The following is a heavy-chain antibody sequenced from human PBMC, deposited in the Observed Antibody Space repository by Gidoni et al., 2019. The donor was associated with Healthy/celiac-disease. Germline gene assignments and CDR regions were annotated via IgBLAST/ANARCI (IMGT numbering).Heavy chain of an antibody. CDR1: GFPFLRYS. V-gene: IGHV3-21*01. D-gene: IGHD4-17*01. J-gene: IGHJ4*02. CDR2: ISSSSSYI. CDR3: ARDWDRGYGDYGFDY. Sequence: EVQLVESGGGLVKPGGSLRLSCAASGFPFLRYSMNWVRQAPGKGLEWVSSISSSSSYIYYADSVKGRFTISRDNAKNSLYLQMNSLRAEDTAVYYCARDWDRGYGDYGFDYWGQGTLVTVSS.